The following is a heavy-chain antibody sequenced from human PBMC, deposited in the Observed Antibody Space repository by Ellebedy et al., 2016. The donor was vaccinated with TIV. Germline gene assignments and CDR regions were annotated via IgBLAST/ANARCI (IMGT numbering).Heavy chain of an antibody. Sequence: PGGSLRLSCAASGFTFSSYDMHRVRQAPGKGLGGVAVIWFVGRNKYYADSVKGRFTFSRDNSKNMLYLQMNSLRVEDTAVYYCARGGRQVRGGKGYYYYGMDVWGQGTTVTVSS. CDR2: IWFVGRNK. V-gene: IGHV3-33*01. D-gene: IGHD3-10*01. CDR3: ARGGRQVRGGKGYYYYGMDV. CDR1: GFTFSSYD. J-gene: IGHJ6*02.